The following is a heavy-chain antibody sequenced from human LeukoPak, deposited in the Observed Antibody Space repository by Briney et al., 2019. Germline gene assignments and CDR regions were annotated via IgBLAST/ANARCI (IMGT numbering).Heavy chain of an antibody. V-gene: IGHV1-2*04. CDR3: AREARGGIAVYYFDY. CDR1: GYTFTGYY. Sequence: GASVKVSCKASGYTFTGYYMHWVRQAPGQGLEWMGWINPNSGGTNYAQKFQGWVTMTRDTSISTAYMELSRLRSDDTAVYYCAREARGGIAVYYFDYWGQGTLVTVSS. D-gene: IGHD6-13*01. CDR2: INPNSGGT. J-gene: IGHJ4*02.